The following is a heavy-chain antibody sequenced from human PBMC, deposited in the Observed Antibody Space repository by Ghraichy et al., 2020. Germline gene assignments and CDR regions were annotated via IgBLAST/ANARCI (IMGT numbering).Heavy chain of an antibody. CDR2: ISYDGSNE. CDR1: GFTFSTYA. CDR3: AADDSSGVFDY. D-gene: IGHD6-25*01. V-gene: IGHV3-30-3*01. Sequence: GGSLRLSCAASGFTFSTYAMHWVRQAPGKGLEWVAVISYDGSNEQYADSVKGRFSISRDNSENTFYLQMNSMRTEDTAIYYCAADDSSGVFDYCCQGTLVTFSS. J-gene: IGHJ4*02.